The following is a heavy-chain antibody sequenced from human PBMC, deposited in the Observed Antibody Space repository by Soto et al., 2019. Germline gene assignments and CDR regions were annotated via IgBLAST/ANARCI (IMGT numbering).Heavy chain of an antibody. V-gene: IGHV1-46*01. CDR3: ATGSGWYYFDY. CDR1: GYTFTSYY. D-gene: IGHD6-19*01. Sequence: ASVKVSCKASGYTFTSYYMHWVRQAPGQGLEWMGIINPSGGSTSYAQKFQGRVTMTRDTSTSTAYMELRSLRSDDTAVYYCATGSGWYYFDYWGQGTLVTVSS. J-gene: IGHJ4*02. CDR2: INPSGGST.